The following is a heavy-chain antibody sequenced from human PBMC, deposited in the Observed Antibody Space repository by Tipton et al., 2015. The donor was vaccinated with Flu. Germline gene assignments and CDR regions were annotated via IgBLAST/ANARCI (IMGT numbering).Heavy chain of an antibody. CDR1: GGSLSSFY. CDR3: ARGRGYSYGYYPS. V-gene: IGHV4-4*07. J-gene: IGHJ4*02. D-gene: IGHD5-18*01. CDR2: IYTSGST. Sequence: TLSLTCNVSGGSLSSFYWSWIRQPAGKGLEWIGRIYTSGSTNYNPSLKSRVTISVDTSKNQFSLKLSSVTAADTAVYYCARGRGYSYGYYPSWGQGTLVTVSS.